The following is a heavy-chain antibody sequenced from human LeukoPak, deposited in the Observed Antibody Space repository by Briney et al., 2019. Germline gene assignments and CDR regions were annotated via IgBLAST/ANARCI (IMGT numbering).Heavy chain of an antibody. J-gene: IGHJ4*02. CDR3: ARAQILIDY. Sequence: SETLSLTCAVYGGSFSGYYWSWIRQPPGKGLEWIGEINHSGSTNYNPSLKSRVTISVDTSKNQFSLKLSSVTAADTAVYYCARAQILIDYWGQGTLATVSS. CDR1: GGSFSGYY. D-gene: IGHD2/OR15-2a*01. CDR2: INHSGST. V-gene: IGHV4-34*01.